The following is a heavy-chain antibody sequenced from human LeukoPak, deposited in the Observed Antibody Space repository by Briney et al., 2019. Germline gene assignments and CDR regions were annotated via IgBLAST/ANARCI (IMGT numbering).Heavy chain of an antibody. CDR1: GGSISSSF. Sequence: ETLSLTCTVSGGSISSSFWSWVRQAPGKGLEWISNIRTTAEGAKYAYYADSVKGRVTISRDDGKNTLYLHMNSLRDDDTAVYYCATDQRYAFDYWGQGILVTVSS. J-gene: IGHJ4*02. CDR2: IRTTAEGAKYA. V-gene: IGHV3-48*02. CDR3: ATDQRYAFDY. D-gene: IGHD3-9*01.